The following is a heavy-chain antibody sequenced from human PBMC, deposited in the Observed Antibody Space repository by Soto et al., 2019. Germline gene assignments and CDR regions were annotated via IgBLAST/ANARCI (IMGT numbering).Heavy chain of an antibody. D-gene: IGHD3-9*01. CDR1: GFTFRNSA. CDR2: ITNSGDHT. V-gene: IGHV3-23*01. CDR3: ANGVVDRYVDS. J-gene: IGHJ4*02. Sequence: GGSLRLSCAASGFTFRNSAMTWVRQAPGQGLEYVSSITNSGDHTFYADSVKGRFTISRDSSKNTLFLQMNSLRADDTAVYFCANGVVDRYVDSWGPGTLVTVSS.